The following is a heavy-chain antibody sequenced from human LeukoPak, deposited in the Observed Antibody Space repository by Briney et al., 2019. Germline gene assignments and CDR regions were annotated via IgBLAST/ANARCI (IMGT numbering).Heavy chain of an antibody. V-gene: IGHV4-30-2*01. D-gene: IGHD4-23*01. CDR2: IYHSGST. J-gene: IGHJ4*02. CDR1: GGSISSGGYS. Sequence: SETLSLTCAVSGGSISSGGYSLSWIRQPPGKGLEWIGYIYHSGSTYYNPSLKSRVTISVDRSENQFSLKLSSVTAADTAVYYCARSPTVVTPGYFDYWGQGTLVTVSS. CDR3: ARSPTVVTPGYFDY.